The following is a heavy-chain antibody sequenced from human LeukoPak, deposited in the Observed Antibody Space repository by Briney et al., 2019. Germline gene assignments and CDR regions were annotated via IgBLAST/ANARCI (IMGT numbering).Heavy chain of an antibody. CDR3: ARGGYGDYANYYYYGIDV. Sequence: PSETLSLTCTVSGGSISSYYWSWIRQPPGKGLEWIGYIYYSGSTNYNPSLKSRVTISVDTSKNQFSLKLSSVTAADTAVYYCARGGYGDYANYYYYGIDVWGQGTTVTVSS. CDR1: GGSISSYY. CDR2: IYYSGST. J-gene: IGHJ6*02. V-gene: IGHV4-59*01. D-gene: IGHD4-17*01.